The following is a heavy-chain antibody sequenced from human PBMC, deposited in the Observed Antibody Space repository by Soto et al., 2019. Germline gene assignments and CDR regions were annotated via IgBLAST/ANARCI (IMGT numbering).Heavy chain of an antibody. CDR3: ASSASPDAY. V-gene: IGHV3-48*01. Sequence: EVQLVESGGGLVQPGGSLRLSCVASGFIFNSYSMNWVRQAPGKGLEWFSYINSGSTSVFYADSVKGRFSISRDNAKNLLYLQMNSLRAEDTAVYYCASSASPDAYWGQGTLVTVSS. J-gene: IGHJ4*02. D-gene: IGHD1-26*01. CDR2: INSGSTSV. CDR1: GFIFNSYS.